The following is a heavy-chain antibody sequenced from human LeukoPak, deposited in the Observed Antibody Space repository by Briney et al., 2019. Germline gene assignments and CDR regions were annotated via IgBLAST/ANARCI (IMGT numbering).Heavy chain of an antibody. J-gene: IGHJ3*02. CDR1: GFTFREYN. V-gene: IGHV3-30*02. CDR3: ARDLGSGSFGFDI. CDR2: IAYDKSNK. Sequence: AGSLRLSCAASGFTFREYNIHWVRQAPGKGLEWVTFIAYDKSNKYYADSVKGRFTISRDNSKNTLYLQMNSLRVEDTAVYYCARDLGSGSFGFDIWGQGTMVTVSS. D-gene: IGHD3-10*01.